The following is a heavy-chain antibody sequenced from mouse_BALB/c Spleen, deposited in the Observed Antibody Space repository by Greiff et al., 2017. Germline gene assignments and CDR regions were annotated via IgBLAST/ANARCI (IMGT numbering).Heavy chain of an antibody. J-gene: IGHJ4*01. V-gene: IGHV5-6-4*01. CDR2: ISSGGSYT. Sequence: EVHLVESGGGLVKPGGSLKLSCAASGFTFSSYTMSWVRQTPEKRLEWVATISSGGSYTYYPDSVKGRFTISRDNAKNTLYLQMSSLKSEDTAMYYCTRQDGYYGDAMDYWGQGTSVTVSS. CDR1: GFTFSSYT. CDR3: TRQDGYYGDAMDY. D-gene: IGHD2-3*01.